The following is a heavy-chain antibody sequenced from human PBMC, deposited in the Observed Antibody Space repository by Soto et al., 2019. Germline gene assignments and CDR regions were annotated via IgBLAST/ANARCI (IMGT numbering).Heavy chain of an antibody. CDR3: ARVYRGYSYGYYFDY. J-gene: IGHJ4*02. CDR1: GYSISSCYY. V-gene: IGHV4-38-2*01. Sequence: PSETLSLTCAVSGYSISSCYYWGWIRQPPGKGLEWILSIYHSGSTYYNPSLKSRVTISVDTSKNQFSLKLSSVTAADTAVYYCARVYRGYSYGYYFDYWGQGTLVTVSS. CDR2: IYHSGST. D-gene: IGHD5-18*01.